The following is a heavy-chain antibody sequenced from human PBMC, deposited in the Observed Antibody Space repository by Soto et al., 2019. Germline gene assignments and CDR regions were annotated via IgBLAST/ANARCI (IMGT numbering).Heavy chain of an antibody. Sequence: ASVKVSCKASGGTFSSYAISWVRQAPGQGLEWXGGIIXXFXTXXXAXXXXGRVTITADESTSTAYMELSSLRSEDTAVYYCARGPHYYYYGMDVWGQGTTVTVSS. V-gene: IGHV1-69*13. CDR1: GGTFSSYA. CDR3: ARGPHYYYYGMDV. J-gene: IGHJ6*02. CDR2: IIXXFXTX.